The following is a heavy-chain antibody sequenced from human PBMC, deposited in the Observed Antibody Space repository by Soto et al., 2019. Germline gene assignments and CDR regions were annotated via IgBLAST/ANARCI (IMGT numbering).Heavy chain of an antibody. D-gene: IGHD1-26*01. J-gene: IGHJ4*02. CDR1: GGTFSSDP. Sequence: SVKVSCKASGGTFSSDPISWVRQAPGQGPEWIGGIIPVFNSPTYAEKFQGRVTITADESSRTAYLELTSLKSEDTAVYFCAKGEGQWELPLWGQGTQVTVSS. CDR3: AKGEGQWELPL. CDR2: IIPVFNSP. V-gene: IGHV1-69*13.